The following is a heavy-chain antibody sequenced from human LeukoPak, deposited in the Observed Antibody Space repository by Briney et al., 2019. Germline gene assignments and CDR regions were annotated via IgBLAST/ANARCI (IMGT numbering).Heavy chain of an antibody. CDR1: GFTVSGNY. V-gene: IGHV3-53*04. CDR2: IYSGGTT. CDR3: AKDYGYYYDSSGYSD. J-gene: IGHJ4*02. Sequence: GGSLRLSCAVSGFTVSGNYMSWVRHAPGKGLEWVSLIYSGGTTYYADSVKGRFTISRHNSKNTLYLQMNSLRAEDTAVYYCAKDYGYYYDSSGYSDWGQGTLVTVSS. D-gene: IGHD3-22*01.